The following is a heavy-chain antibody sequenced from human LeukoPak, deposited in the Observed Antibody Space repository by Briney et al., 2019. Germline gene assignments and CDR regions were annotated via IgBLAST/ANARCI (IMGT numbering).Heavy chain of an antibody. Sequence: GASVKVSCTASGGTFSSYAISWVRQAPGQGLEWMGGIIPIFGTANYAQKFQGRVTITADESTSTAYMELSSLRSEDTAVYYCARVGIAARLSYYYGMDVWGQGTTVTVSS. D-gene: IGHD6-6*01. CDR1: GGTFSSYA. CDR3: ARVGIAARLSYYYGMDV. CDR2: IIPIFGTA. V-gene: IGHV1-69*13. J-gene: IGHJ6*02.